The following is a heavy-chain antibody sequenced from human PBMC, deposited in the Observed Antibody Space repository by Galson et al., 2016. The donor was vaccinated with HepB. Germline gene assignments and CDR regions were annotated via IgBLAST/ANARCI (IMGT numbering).Heavy chain of an antibody. CDR2: VFYTGST. Sequence: SETLSLTCTVSGGSISSYYWSWIRQPPGKGLEWIGYVFYTGSTNYKASLKSRVSMSVDTSYNQFSLHLNSVTAADTAVYYCARDLTGPAFDIWSQGTMVTVSS. J-gene: IGHJ3*02. CDR1: GGSISSYY. V-gene: IGHV4-59*12. CDR3: ARDLTGPAFDI.